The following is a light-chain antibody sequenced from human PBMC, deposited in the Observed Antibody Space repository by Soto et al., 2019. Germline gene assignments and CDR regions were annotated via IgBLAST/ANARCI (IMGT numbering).Light chain of an antibody. J-gene: IGKJ5*01. CDR1: QSVTTR. Sequence: LTQSRGSLSLSPGERVTLSCRASQSVTTRLAWYQHKPGQAPRLLMSGASSRASGVPVRFSGSGSGTDFTLTISRLEPEDFALYYCQQYGGSPITFGLGTRLEIK. V-gene: IGKV3-20*01. CDR2: GAS. CDR3: QQYGGSPIT.